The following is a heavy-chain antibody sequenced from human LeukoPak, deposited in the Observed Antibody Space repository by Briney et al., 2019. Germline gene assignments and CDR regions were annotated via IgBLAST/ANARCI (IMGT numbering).Heavy chain of an antibody. CDR2: ISSSSSSYI. CDR1: GFTFSSYA. V-gene: IGHV3-21*01. Sequence: TGGSLRLSCAASGFTFSSYAMSWVRQAPGKGLEWVSSISSSSSSYIYYADSVKGRFTISRDNAKNSLYLQMNSLRAEDTAVYYCARDHGKRWLQGPQFYFDYWGQGTLVTVSS. J-gene: IGHJ4*02. CDR3: ARDHGKRWLQGPQFYFDY. D-gene: IGHD5-24*01.